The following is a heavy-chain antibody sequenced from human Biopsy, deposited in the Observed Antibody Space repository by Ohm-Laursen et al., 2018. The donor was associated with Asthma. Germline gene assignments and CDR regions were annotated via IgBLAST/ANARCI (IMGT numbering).Heavy chain of an antibody. V-gene: IGHV1-69*13. CDR1: GDPFSNYA. CDR2: LIPVLGTP. D-gene: IGHD5-12*01. Sequence: GASVKVSCKASGDPFSNYAISWVRQAPGQGLEWMGGLIPVLGTPDHAQMFEGRVTITADESTSTAYMELSSLSSEDTAVHYCARGYSGSDRIVYYYSGLEVWGQGTTVTVSS. J-gene: IGHJ6*02. CDR3: ARGYSGSDRIVYYYSGLEV.